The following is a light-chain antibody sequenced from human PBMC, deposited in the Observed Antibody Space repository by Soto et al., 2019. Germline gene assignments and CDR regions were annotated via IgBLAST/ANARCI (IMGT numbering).Light chain of an antibody. J-gene: IGLJ3*02. Sequence: QSVLTQPPSVSGAPGQRVTISCTGSASNLGAKYAVHWYQHLPGTAPKLLIYDNIHRPSGVPDRFSGSKSDTSASLAITGLQAEDEADYYCPSYDTTLSGLVFGGGTKLTVL. CDR3: PSYDTTLSGLV. V-gene: IGLV1-40*01. CDR2: DNI. CDR1: ASNLGAKYA.